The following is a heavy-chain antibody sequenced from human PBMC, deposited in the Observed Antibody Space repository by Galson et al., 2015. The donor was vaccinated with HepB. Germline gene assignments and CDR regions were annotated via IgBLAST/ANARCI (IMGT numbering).Heavy chain of an antibody. D-gene: IGHD1-7*01. Sequence: SLRLSCAASGFTFSDYGMHWVRQAPGKGLEWLAVIWYDGSNKYYADFLKGRLTISRDNSKNTLYLQMNSLKTEDTAVYYCTTWNWNYEDYWGQGTLVTVSS. J-gene: IGHJ4*02. CDR2: IWYDGSNK. CDR3: TTWNWNYEDY. V-gene: IGHV3-33*01. CDR1: GFTFSDYG.